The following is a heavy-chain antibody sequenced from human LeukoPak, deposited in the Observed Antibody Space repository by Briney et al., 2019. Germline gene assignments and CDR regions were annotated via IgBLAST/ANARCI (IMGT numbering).Heavy chain of an antibody. J-gene: IGHJ4*02. CDR2: IIPIFGTA. V-gene: IGHV1-69*13. D-gene: IGHD6-19*01. CDR3: ARVLSSGWYYYY. Sequence: SVKVSCKASGGTFSSYAISWVRQAPGQGLEWMGGIIPIFGTANYAQKFQGRVTITADESTSTAYMELSSLRSDDTAVYYCARVLSSGWYYYYWGQGTLVTVSS. CDR1: GGTFSSYA.